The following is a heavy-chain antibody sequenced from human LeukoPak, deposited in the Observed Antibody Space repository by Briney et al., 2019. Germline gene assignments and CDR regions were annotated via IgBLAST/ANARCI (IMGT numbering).Heavy chain of an antibody. J-gene: IGHJ4*02. CDR3: AKDGLAVASIDF. CDR1: GFIFSNDA. Sequence: PGGSLRLSCAASGFIFSNDAMHWVRQAPGKGLEWVAVISKDGNSKFYGDSVKGRFTISRDNSKNTLYLQMSSLRVDDTAVYYCAKDGLAVASIDFWGQGTLVTVSS. CDR2: ISKDGNSK. D-gene: IGHD6-19*01. V-gene: IGHV3-30*18.